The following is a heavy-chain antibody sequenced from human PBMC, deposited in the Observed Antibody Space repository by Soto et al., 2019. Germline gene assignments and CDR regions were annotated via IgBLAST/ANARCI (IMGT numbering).Heavy chain of an antibody. J-gene: IGHJ6*02. CDR2: IYYSGST. CDR3: ARVGYCSGGSCYSGGYYGMDV. CDR1: GGSISSYY. D-gene: IGHD2-15*01. Sequence: SETLSLTCTVSGGSISSYYWSWIRQPPGKGLEWIGYIYYSGSTNYNPSLKSRVTISVDTSKNQFSLKLSSVTAADTAVYYCARVGYCSGGSCYSGGYYGMDVWGQGTTVTVSS. V-gene: IGHV4-59*01.